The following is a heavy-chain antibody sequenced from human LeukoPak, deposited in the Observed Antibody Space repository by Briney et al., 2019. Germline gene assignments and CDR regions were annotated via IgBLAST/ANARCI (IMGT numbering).Heavy chain of an antibody. CDR1: GYSISSGYY. D-gene: IGHD5-18*01. CDR2: IYHSGST. J-gene: IGHJ4*02. V-gene: IGHV4-38-2*02. CDR3: ARAKRVYSYGYDY. Sequence: SETLSLTCTVSGYSISSGYYWGWIRQPPGQGREWIGSIYHSGSTYYNPSLKSRVTISVDTSKNQFSLKLSSVTAADTAVYYCARAKRVYSYGYDYWGQGTLVTVSS.